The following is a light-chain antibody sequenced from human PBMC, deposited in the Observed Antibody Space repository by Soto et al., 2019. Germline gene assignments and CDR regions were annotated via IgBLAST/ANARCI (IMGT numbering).Light chain of an antibody. CDR1: QSVSSNY. J-gene: IGKJ5*01. V-gene: IGKV3-20*01. CDR2: VAS. Sequence: EIVLTQSPDTLSLSPGEGATLSCRASQSVSSNYLAWYQQKPGQAPRLLIYVASTRATGIPDRFSGGGSGTDFTLTISRLEPEDFAVYYCQQYGSSSPTTFGQGTRLEIE. CDR3: QQYGSSSPTT.